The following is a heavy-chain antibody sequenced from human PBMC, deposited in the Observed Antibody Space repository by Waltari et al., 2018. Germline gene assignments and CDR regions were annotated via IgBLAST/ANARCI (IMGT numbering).Heavy chain of an antibody. D-gene: IGHD6-6*01. CDR2: ISSSSSYI. Sequence: EVQLVESGGGLVKPGGSLRLSCAASGFTFSSYSMNWVRQAPGKGREWVSSISSSSSYIYYADSVKGRFTISRDNAKNSLYLQMNSLRAEDTAVYYCATPGRAARGGFDYWGQGTLVTVSS. CDR3: ATPGRAARGGFDY. V-gene: IGHV3-21*01. J-gene: IGHJ4*02. CDR1: GFTFSSYS.